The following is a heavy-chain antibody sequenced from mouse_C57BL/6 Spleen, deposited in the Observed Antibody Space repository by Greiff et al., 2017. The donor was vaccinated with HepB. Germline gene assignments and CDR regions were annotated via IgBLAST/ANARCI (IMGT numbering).Heavy chain of an antibody. V-gene: IGHV1-55*01. CDR1: GYTFTSYW. CDR3: ASPYYYGSSLDY. J-gene: IGHJ2*01. Sequence: VQLQEPGAELVKPGASVKMSCKASGYTFTSYWITWVKQRPGQGLEWIGDIYPGSGSTNYNEKFKSKATLTVDTSSSTAYMQLSSLTSEDSAVYYCASPYYYGSSLDYWGQGTTLTVSS. CDR2: IYPGSGST. D-gene: IGHD1-1*01.